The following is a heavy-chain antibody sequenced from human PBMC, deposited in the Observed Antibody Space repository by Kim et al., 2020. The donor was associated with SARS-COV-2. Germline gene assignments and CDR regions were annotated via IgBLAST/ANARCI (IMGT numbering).Heavy chain of an antibody. CDR1: GGSFSGYY. CDR2: INHSGST. V-gene: IGHV4-34*01. D-gene: IGHD7-27*01. J-gene: IGHJ6*02. CDR3: ARELGIWSYGMDV. Sequence: SETLSLTCAVYGGSFSGYYWSWIRQPPGKGLEWIGEINHSGSTNYNPSLKSRVTISVDTSKNQFSLKLSSVTAADTAVYYCARELGIWSYGMDVWCQGTT.